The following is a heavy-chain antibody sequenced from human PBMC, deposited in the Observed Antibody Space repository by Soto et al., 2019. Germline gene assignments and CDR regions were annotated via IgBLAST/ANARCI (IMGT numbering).Heavy chain of an antibody. D-gene: IGHD3-9*01. V-gene: IGHV4-59*08. CDR2: IYYSGST. J-gene: IGHJ4*02. CDR3: ATTGADYYDILTGPFDF. Sequence: PSETLSLTCTVSGGSISSYYWSWIRQPPGKGLEWIGYIYYSGSTNYNPSLKSRVTISVDTSKNQFSLKLSSLTAADTAVYYCATTGADYYDILTGPFDFWGQGTMVTVSS. CDR1: GGSISSYY.